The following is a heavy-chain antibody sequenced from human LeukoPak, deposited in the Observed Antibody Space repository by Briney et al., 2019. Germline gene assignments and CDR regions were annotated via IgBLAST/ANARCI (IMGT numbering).Heavy chain of an antibody. D-gene: IGHD1-1*01. CDR3: ARLGRNGGFDY. Sequence: AGGSLRLSCAVSGFTFSSYAMTWVRQAPGKGLEWVSAISGSGGSTYYTDSMKGRFTISRDNAKNSLYLQMNSLRAEDTAVYYCARLGRNGGFDYWGQGTLVTVSS. CDR1: GFTFSSYA. V-gene: IGHV3-23*01. CDR2: ISGSGGST. J-gene: IGHJ4*02.